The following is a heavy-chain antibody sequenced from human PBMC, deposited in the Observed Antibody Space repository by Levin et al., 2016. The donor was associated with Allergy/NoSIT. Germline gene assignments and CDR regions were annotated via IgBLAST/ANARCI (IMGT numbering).Heavy chain of an antibody. Sequence: GESLKISCAASGFTFSSYAMHWVRQAPGKGLEWVAVISYDGSNKYYADSVKGRFTISRDNSKNTLYLQMNSLRAEDTAVYYCARDIRRAGDYYDSSGGDYWGQGTLVTVSS. D-gene: IGHD3-22*01. CDR3: ARDIRRAGDYYDSSGGDY. J-gene: IGHJ4*02. V-gene: IGHV3-30*04. CDR2: ISYDGSNK. CDR1: GFTFSSYA.